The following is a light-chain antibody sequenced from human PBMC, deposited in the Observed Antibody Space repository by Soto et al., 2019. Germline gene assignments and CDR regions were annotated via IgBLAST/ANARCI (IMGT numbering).Light chain of an antibody. J-gene: IGLJ2*01. V-gene: IGLV2-14*03. CDR2: DVS. CDR3: SSYATTSPLI. Sequence: QSVLTQPASVSGSPGQSITISCTGTISDIGGYNYVGWYQHHPGKGTKLLIYDVSSRPSGISYRFSGSKSGNTASLTISDLQAEDEADYYCSSYATTSPLIFGGGTKVTV. CDR1: ISDIGGYNY.